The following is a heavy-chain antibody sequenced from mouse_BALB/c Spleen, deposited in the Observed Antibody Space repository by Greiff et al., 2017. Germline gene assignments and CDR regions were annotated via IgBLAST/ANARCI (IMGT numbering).Heavy chain of an antibody. CDR2: IDTSDSYT. Sequence: VQLQQPGAELVMPGASVKMSCKASGYTFTDYWMPWVKQRPGQGLEWIGAIDTSDSYTSYNQKFKGKATLTVDESSSTAYMQLSSLTSEDSAVYYCARGDYDYVDYWGQGTTLTVSA. D-gene: IGHD2-4*01. CDR1: GYTFTDYW. V-gene: IGHV1-69*01. CDR3: ARGDYDYVDY. J-gene: IGHJ2*01.